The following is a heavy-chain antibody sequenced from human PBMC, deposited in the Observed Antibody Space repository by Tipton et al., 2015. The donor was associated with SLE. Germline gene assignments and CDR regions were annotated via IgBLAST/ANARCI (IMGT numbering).Heavy chain of an antibody. V-gene: IGHV4-34*07. J-gene: IGHJ4*02. Sequence: TLSLTCTVSGGSISSYYWSWIRQSPGKGVEWIGEINHRGSTNHNPSLKSRVTISIDTSKNQFSLNLSSVTAADTAVYYCARIQPDFLSGNYYFDYWGQGTLVTVSS. CDR3: ARIQPDFLSGNYYFDY. CDR2: INHRGST. D-gene: IGHD3-3*01. CDR1: GGSISSYY.